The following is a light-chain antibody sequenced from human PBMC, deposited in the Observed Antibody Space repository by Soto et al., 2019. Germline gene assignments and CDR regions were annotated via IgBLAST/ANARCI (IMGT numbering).Light chain of an antibody. CDR1: SSDVGHSNF. J-gene: IGLJ1*01. CDR2: EVS. Sequence: QSALTQPPSASGSPGQSVTISCTGSSSDVGHSNFVSWYQQHPGKGPKLIIYEVSKRPSGVPDRFSGYKSGNTASLSVSGLKDEDEADYFCNAQADNGKHVFGTGTKVTVL. CDR3: NAQADNGKHV. V-gene: IGLV2-8*01.